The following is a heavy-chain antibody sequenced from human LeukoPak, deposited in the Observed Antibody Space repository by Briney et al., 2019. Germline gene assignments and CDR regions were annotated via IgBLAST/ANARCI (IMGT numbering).Heavy chain of an antibody. CDR3: ARGFWSGYQMVFDL. V-gene: IGHV4-39*07. Sequence: AETLSLTCTVSGDSISSSSYYWGWIRQPPGKGLEWIASISYTGSTYYSPSLKSRVTISVDTSKNQFSLKLSSVTAADTAVYYCARGFWSGYQMVFDLWGRGTLVTVSS. J-gene: IGHJ2*01. CDR1: GDSISSSSYY. CDR2: ISYTGST. D-gene: IGHD3-3*01.